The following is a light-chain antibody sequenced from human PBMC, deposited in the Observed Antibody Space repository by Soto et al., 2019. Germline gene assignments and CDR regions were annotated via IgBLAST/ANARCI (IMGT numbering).Light chain of an antibody. CDR1: QSISSW. V-gene: IGKV1-5*03. CDR3: QQYNSYRT. Sequence: DLQMTQSPSTLSASVGDRVTITCRASQSISSWLAWYQQKPGKAPKLLIYKASSLESGVPSRFSGSGSGTQFTLTISSLQPDDFATYYCQQYNSYRTFGQGTKVE. CDR2: KAS. J-gene: IGKJ1*01.